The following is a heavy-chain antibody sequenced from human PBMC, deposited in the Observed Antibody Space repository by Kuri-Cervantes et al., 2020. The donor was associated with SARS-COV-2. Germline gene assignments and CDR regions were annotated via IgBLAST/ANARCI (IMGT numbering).Heavy chain of an antibody. D-gene: IGHD4-17*01. CDR1: GFTFSSYA. CDR2: ISGSGGST. Sequence: GESLKISCAASGFTFSSYAMSWVRQAPGKGLEWVSAISGSGGSTYYADSVKGRFTISRDNSKNTLYLQMNSLRAEDTAVCYCAKLGSRRHYEDWGQGTLVTVSS. CDR3: AKLGSRRHYED. V-gene: IGHV3-23*01. J-gene: IGHJ4*02.